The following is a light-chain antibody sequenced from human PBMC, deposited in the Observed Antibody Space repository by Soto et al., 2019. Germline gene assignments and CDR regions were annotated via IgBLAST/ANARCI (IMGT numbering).Light chain of an antibody. CDR1: QGISSS. Sequence: IQLTQSPPSLSASVGDSVTFTCRASQGISSSLAWYQQQPGKAPKLLIYAASTLQSGVPSRFSGSGSGTDFTLTISSLQPEDFATYYCQQLHSYPFTFGQGTRLEIK. J-gene: IGKJ5*01. CDR3: QQLHSYPFT. V-gene: IGKV1-9*01. CDR2: AAS.